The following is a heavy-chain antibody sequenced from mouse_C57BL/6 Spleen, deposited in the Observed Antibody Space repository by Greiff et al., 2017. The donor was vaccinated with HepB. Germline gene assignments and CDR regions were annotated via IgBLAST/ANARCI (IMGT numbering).Heavy chain of an antibody. D-gene: IGHD1-1*01. CDR2: IDPEDGDT. V-gene: IGHV14-1*01. CDR1: GFNIKDYY. J-gene: IGHJ3*01. CDR3: TTHGSSSAWFAS. Sequence: VQLQQSGAELVRPGASVKLSCTASGFNIKDYYMHWVKQRPEQGLEWIGRIDPEDGDTEYAPKFQGKATMTADTSSNTAYLQLSSLTSEDTSVYYCTTHGSSSAWFASWGQGSLVTVSA.